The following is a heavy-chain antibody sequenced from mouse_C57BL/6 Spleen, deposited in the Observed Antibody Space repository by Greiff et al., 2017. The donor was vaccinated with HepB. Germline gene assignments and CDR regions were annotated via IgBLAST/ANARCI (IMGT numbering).Heavy chain of an antibody. CDR1: GYTFTDYE. Sequence: VQLQQSGAELVRPGASVTLSCKASGYTFTDYEMHWVKQTPVHGLEWIGAIDPETGGTAYNQKFKGKAILTADKSSSTAYMELRSLTSEDSAVYYCTRWNYYGSVQAFDYWGQGTTLTVSS. V-gene: IGHV1-15*01. D-gene: IGHD1-1*01. CDR3: TRWNYYGSVQAFDY. CDR2: IDPETGGT. J-gene: IGHJ2*01.